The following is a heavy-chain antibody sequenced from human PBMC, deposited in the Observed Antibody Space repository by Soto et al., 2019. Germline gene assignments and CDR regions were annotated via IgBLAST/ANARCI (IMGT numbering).Heavy chain of an antibody. J-gene: IGHJ5*02. CDR3: ARDLNRSTWTCSAP. CDR1: GYTFTSYG. Sequence: GASVKVSCKASGYTFTSYGISWVRQAPGQGLEWMGWISAYNGNTNYAQKLQGRVTMTTDTSTSTAYMELRSLRSDDAAVYYCARDLNRSTWTCSAPWGKGTLVTVSS. CDR2: ISAYNGNT. V-gene: IGHV1-18*01. D-gene: IGHD6-13*01.